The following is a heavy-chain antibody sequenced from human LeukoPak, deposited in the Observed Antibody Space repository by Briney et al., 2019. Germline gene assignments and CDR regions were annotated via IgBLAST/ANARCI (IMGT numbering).Heavy chain of an antibody. CDR1: GGSFSGYY. CDR3: ARHSFNYYDSSGFEPNFDY. V-gene: IGHV4-34*01. J-gene: IGHJ4*02. CDR2: INHSGST. D-gene: IGHD3-22*01. Sequence: SETLSLTCAVYGGSFSGYYWSWIRQPPGKGLEWIGEINHSGSTNYNPSLKSRVTISVDTSKNQFSLKLSSVTAADTAVYYCARHSFNYYDSSGFEPNFDYWGQGTLVTVSS.